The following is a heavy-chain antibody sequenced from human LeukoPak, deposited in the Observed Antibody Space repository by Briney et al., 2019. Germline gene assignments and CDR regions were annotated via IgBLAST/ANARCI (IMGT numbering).Heavy chain of an antibody. Sequence: PGGPLKISCKGPGYSFTSFWIGWVRQMPGKGLEGMGIIYPGDSDTRNSPSFQGQVTISADKSISTAYRQWSSLRASHTAMYYCARLGPADTPRYYYMDVWGKGTTVTVSS. CDR1: GYSFTSFW. CDR2: IYPGDSDT. V-gene: IGHV5-51*01. D-gene: IGHD2-2*02. CDR3: ARLGPADTPRYYYMDV. J-gene: IGHJ6*03.